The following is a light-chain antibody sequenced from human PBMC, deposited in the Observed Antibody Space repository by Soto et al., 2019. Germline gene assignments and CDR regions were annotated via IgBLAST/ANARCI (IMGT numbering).Light chain of an antibody. CDR3: QVWDSTSDHYV. Sequence: SYELTQTPSVSAAPGQAARITCGGNNIGIKTVHWYQQKPGQAPVLVVFDDSDRPSGIPERFSGSNSGNTATLTISGVEAGYEADYYCQVWDSTSDHYVFGTGTKV. CDR1: NIGIKT. CDR2: DDS. J-gene: IGLJ1*01. V-gene: IGLV3-21*02.